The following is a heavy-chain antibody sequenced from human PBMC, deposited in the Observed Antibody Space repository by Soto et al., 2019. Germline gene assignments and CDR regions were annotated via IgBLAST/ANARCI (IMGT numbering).Heavy chain of an antibody. Sequence: QVRLVQSGPEVKKPEASVKVSCKASGYTFSSSAISWVRQAPGQGPAWMGWISSSGGRNYAQNFQGRVTLTVDSSTTTAYMEVRSLSSADTAIYYCARDHGGYGTFDYWGQGTLVTVSS. CDR2: ISSSGGR. CDR3: ARDHGGYGTFDY. V-gene: IGHV1-18*04. D-gene: IGHD5-12*01. J-gene: IGHJ4*02. CDR1: GYTFSSSA.